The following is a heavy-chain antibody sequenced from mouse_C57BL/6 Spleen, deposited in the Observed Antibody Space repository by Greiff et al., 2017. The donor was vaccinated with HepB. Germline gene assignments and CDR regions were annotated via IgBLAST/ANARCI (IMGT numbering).Heavy chain of an antibody. CDR1: GYTFTSYW. CDR2: IDPTDSYT. D-gene: IGHD1-1*01. V-gene: IGHV1-59*01. J-gene: IGHJ2*01. CDR3: ARYYGSSYVGFDY. Sequence: QVQLQQPGAELVRPGTSVKLSCKASGYTFTSYWMHWVKQRPGQGLEWIGVIDPTDSYTNYNQKFKGKATLTVDTSSSTAYMQLSSLTSEDSAVYYCARYYGSSYVGFDYWGQGTTLTVSS.